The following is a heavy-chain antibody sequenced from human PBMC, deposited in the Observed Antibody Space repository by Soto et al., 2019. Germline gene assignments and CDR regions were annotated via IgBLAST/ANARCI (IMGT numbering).Heavy chain of an antibody. CDR1: GFTFTSYA. D-gene: IGHD1-26*01. CDR2: IRSGGGDT. CDR3: AKVGGPTLANYFLS. V-gene: IGHV3-23*01. J-gene: IGHJ4*02. Sequence: QLLESGGDLVQPGGSLRLSCAASGFTFTSYAMNWVRQAPGTGLEWVSAIRSGGGDTYYADAVKGRFTISRDTSKNTLYLQMNSLGVEDTAVYYCAKVGGPTLANYFLSWGQGTLVTVSS.